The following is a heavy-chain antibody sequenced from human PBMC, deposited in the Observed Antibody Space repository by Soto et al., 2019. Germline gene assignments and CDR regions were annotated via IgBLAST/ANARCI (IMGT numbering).Heavy chain of an antibody. D-gene: IGHD3-22*01. CDR3: ARSEHSSGYYSPDAFHI. J-gene: IGHJ3*02. CDR2: INPSGGGT. V-gene: IGHV1-46*01. Sequence: GASVKVSCKASGYSLTSYYMHWVRQAPGQGLEWMGIINPSGGGTTYAQKFQGRVTMTRATSTSTVYMELSSLISDDTAVYYCARSEHSSGYYSPDAFHIWGQGTMVTVSS. CDR1: GYSLTSYY.